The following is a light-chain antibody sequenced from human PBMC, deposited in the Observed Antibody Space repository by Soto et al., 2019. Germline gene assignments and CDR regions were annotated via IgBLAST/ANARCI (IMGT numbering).Light chain of an antibody. Sequence: QLVLTQSPSASASLGASVKLTCTLSSGHSSYAIAWHQQQAEKGPRYLMKLNSDGSHSKGDGIPDRFSGSSSGAERYPTISSLQSEDEADYYCQTWGTGILVVFGGGTKLTVL. CDR3: QTWGTGILVV. J-gene: IGLJ2*01. CDR1: SGHSSYA. V-gene: IGLV4-69*01. CDR2: LNSDGSH.